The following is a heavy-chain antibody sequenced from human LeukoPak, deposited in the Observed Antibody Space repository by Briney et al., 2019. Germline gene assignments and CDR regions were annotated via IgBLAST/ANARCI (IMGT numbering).Heavy chain of an antibody. CDR1: GFTSSTFS. CDR3: AREDYGGNSVTSTFDY. V-gene: IGHV3-7*01. J-gene: IGHJ4*02. CDR2: IKRDGSEK. D-gene: IGHD4-23*01. Sequence: GGSLRLSCVVSGFTSSTFSTNWVRQAPGKGLEWVANIKRDGSEKYYVDSVKGRFTISRDNAKNSLYLQMNSLRAEDTAVYYCAREDYGGNSVTSTFDYWGQGTLVTVSS.